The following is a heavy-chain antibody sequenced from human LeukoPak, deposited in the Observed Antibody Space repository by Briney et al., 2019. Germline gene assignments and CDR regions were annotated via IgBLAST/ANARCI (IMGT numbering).Heavy chain of an antibody. V-gene: IGHV3-30*02. CDR2: IRYDGSNK. J-gene: IGHJ6*03. D-gene: IGHD6-13*01. CDR3: AKTYQSSRAHYYYYYYMDV. Sequence: PGGSLRLSCAASGFTFSSYGMHWVRQAPGKGLEWVAFIRYDGSNKYYADSVKGRFTISRDNSKNTLYLQMNSLRAEDTAVYYCAKTYQSSRAHYYYYYYMDVWGKGTTVTISS. CDR1: GFTFSSYG.